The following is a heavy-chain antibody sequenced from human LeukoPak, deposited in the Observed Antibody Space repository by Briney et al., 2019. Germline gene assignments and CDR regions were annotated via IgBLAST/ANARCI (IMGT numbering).Heavy chain of an antibody. CDR2: ISRDSNYK. CDR1: GFTFSTYS. V-gene: IGHV3-21*01. J-gene: IGHJ4*02. Sequence: GGSLRLSCAASGFTFSTYSMNWLRLAPGKGLEWVSSISRDSNYKYYVDSVKGRFTISRDNAKSSLYLQMNSLRAEDTAVYYCVRGGYRGFDYEYWGQGTLVTVPS. CDR3: VRGGYRGFDYEY. D-gene: IGHD5-12*01.